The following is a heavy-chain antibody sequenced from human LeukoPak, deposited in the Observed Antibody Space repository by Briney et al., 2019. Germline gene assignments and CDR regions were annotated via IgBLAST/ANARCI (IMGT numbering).Heavy chain of an antibody. CDR3: ARTPEAITFGGVIVIPANWFDP. CDR2: MNPDSGNT. Sequence: ASVKVSCKASGYTFTSYEINWVRQATGQGLEWMGWMNPDSGNTGCAQKFQVRVTMTRNTSISTAYMELSSLKSEDTAVYYCARTPEAITFGGVIVIPANWFDPWGQGTLVIVSS. D-gene: IGHD3-16*02. V-gene: IGHV1-8*01. CDR1: GYTFTSYE. J-gene: IGHJ5*02.